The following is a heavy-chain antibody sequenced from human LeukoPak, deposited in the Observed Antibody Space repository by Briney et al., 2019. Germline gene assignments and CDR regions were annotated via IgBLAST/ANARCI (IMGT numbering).Heavy chain of an antibody. Sequence: GGSLRLSCAASGFTFSNAWMSWVRQAPGKGLEWVGRIKSKTDGGTTDYAAPVKGRFTVSRDDSKNTLYLQMNSLKTEDTAVYYCTTSFVAGEYIDYWGQGTLVTVSS. D-gene: IGHD2-15*01. CDR3: TTSFVAGEYIDY. CDR2: IKSKTDGGTT. CDR1: GFTFSNAW. J-gene: IGHJ4*02. V-gene: IGHV3-15*01.